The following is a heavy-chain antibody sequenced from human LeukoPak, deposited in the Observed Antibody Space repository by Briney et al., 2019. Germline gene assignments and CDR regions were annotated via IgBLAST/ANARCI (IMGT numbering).Heavy chain of an antibody. J-gene: IGHJ6*02. CDR2: ISGSGGST. CDR1: GFTFSSYW. D-gene: IGHD3-10*01. V-gene: IGHV3-23*01. CDR3: TRYGSAGYGMDV. Sequence: GGSLRLSCAASGFTFSSYWMHWVRQAPGKGLVWVSAISGSGGSTYYADSVKGRFTISRDNSKNTAYLQMNSLKTEDTAVYYCTRYGSAGYGMDVWGQGTTVTVSS.